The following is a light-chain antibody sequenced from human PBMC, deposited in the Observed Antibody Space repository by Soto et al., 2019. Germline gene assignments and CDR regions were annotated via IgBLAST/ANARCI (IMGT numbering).Light chain of an antibody. CDR2: AAS. CDR3: QKYNNAPYT. V-gene: IGKV1-27*01. J-gene: IGKJ5*01. CDR1: QGVSNS. Sequence: DIQMTQSPSSLSASVGDRITITCRASQGVSNSLAWYQQKPGKVPKLVIYAASTLKSGVPSRFSGSGSGTDFTLTISSLQPEDVATYYCQKYNNAPYTFGQGTRLEIK.